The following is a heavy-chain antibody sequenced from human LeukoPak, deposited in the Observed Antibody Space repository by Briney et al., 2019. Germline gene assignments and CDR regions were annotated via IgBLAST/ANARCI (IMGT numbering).Heavy chain of an antibody. CDR3: ARAPWAYGNYVHAFDI. V-gene: IGHV4-34*01. D-gene: IGHD4-11*01. Sequence: SETLSLTCAVYGGSFSGYYWSWIRQPPGKGLEWIGSIYSGGRIYYNPSLKSRVTISVDTSKNHFSLKLTSVTAADTAVYYCARAPWAYGNYVHAFDIWGQGTMVAVSS. J-gene: IGHJ3*02. CDR2: IYSGGRI. CDR1: GGSFSGYY.